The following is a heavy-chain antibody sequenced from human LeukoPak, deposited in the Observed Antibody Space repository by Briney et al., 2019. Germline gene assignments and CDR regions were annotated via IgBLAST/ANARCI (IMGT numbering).Heavy chain of an antibody. J-gene: IGHJ4*02. CDR2: ISYDGSNE. D-gene: IGHD3-16*01. CDR3: ARDPNLYSRYYFDY. V-gene: IGHV3-30*04. Sequence: GRSLRLSCAASGFTFSSYAIHWVRQAPGKGLEWVAVISYDGSNEYYADSVKGRFTISRDNSKNTLYLQMNSLRAEDTAVYYCARDPNLYSRYYFDYWGQGTLVTVSS. CDR1: GFTFSSYA.